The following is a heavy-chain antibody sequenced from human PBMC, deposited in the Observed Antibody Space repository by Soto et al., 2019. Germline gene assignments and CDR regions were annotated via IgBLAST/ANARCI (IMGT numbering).Heavy chain of an antibody. V-gene: IGHV3-23*01. CDR1: GFTFSSYA. CDR3: AKHRYCSGGSCYSEWAFDI. D-gene: IGHD2-15*01. J-gene: IGHJ3*02. Sequence: EVQLLESGGGLVQPGGSLRLSCAASGFTFSSYAMSWVRQAPGKGLEWVSAISGSGGSTYYADSVKGRFTISRDNSKNTLNLQVNSLRAEDTAVYYCAKHRYCSGGSCYSEWAFDIWGQGTTVTVSS. CDR2: ISGSGGST.